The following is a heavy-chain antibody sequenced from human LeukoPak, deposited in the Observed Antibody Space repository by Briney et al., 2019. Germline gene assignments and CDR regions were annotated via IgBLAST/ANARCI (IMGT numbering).Heavy chain of an antibody. CDR3: ARYDSGGYQERFDY. J-gene: IGHJ4*02. V-gene: IGHV4-59*08. Sequence: PSETLSLTCTVSGGSTSSYYWSWIRQPPGKGLEWIGYMYYSGSTNYNPSLKSRVTISVDTSKNQFSLKLSSVTAADTAVYYCARYDSGGYQERFDYWGQGTLVTVSS. CDR1: GGSTSSYY. CDR2: MYYSGST. D-gene: IGHD3-22*01.